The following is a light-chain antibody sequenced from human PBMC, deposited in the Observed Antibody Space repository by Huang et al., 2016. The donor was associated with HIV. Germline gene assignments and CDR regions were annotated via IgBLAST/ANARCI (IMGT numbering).Light chain of an antibody. CDR3: QQYNNYPYT. Sequence: DIQMTQSPFTLSASVGDRVTITFRASQSISSRLAGYQQKPGKAPKLLIYDASSLESGVPSRLSGSGSETEFTLTISSLQPDNFATYYCQQYNNYPYTFGQGTKLEIK. CDR1: QSISSR. V-gene: IGKV1-5*01. J-gene: IGKJ2*01. CDR2: DAS.